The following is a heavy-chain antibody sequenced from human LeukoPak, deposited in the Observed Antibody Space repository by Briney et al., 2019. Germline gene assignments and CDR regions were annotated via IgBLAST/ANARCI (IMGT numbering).Heavy chain of an antibody. V-gene: IGHV3-15*01. CDR3: TTRIVLMVYAPATREEEVFDI. Sequence: PGGSLRLSCAASGFTFSNAWMTWVRQAPGKGLEWVGHIKSETVGGTLDYAAPVKGRFTISREDSKSTLYLQMNSLKTEDTGVYYCTTRIVLMVYAPATREEEVFDIWGQGTMVTVSS. CDR1: GFTFSNAW. D-gene: IGHD2-8*01. J-gene: IGHJ3*02. CDR2: IKSETVGGTL.